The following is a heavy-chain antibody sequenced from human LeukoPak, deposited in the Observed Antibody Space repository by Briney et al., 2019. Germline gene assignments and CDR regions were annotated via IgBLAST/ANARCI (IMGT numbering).Heavy chain of an antibody. Sequence: GGSLRLSCAASGFTFSSYWMHWVRQAPGKGLEWVAFIRYDGSNKYYADSVKGRFTISRDNSKNTLYLQMNSLRAEDTAVYYCARGYLDYGDYFDFWGQGTLVTVSS. J-gene: IGHJ4*02. D-gene: IGHD4-17*01. V-gene: IGHV3-30*02. CDR3: ARGYLDYGDYFDF. CDR1: GFTFSSYW. CDR2: IRYDGSNK.